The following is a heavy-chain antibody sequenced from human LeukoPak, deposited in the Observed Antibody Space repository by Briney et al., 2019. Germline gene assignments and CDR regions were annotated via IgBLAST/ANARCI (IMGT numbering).Heavy chain of an antibody. Sequence: ASVKVSCKASGYTFTSYGISWVRQAPGQGLERMGWISAYNGNTNYAQKLQGRVTMTTDTSTSTAYMELRSLRSDDTAVYYCARDSNGYYYYYGMDVWGQGTTVTVSS. CDR2: ISAYNGNT. D-gene: IGHD2/OR15-2a*01. J-gene: IGHJ6*02. V-gene: IGHV1-18*01. CDR3: ARDSNGYYYYYGMDV. CDR1: GYTFTSYG.